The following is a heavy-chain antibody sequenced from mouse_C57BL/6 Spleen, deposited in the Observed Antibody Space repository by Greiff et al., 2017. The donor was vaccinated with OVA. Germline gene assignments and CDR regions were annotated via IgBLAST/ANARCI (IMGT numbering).Heavy chain of an antibody. V-gene: IGHV5-17*01. Sequence: EVMLVESGGGLVKPGGSLKLSCAASGFTFSDYGMHWVRQAPEKGLEWVAYISSGSSTIYYADTVKGRFTISRDNAKNTLFLQMTSLRSEDTAMYYSARRGSNYGSWFAYWGQGTLVTVSA. CDR2: ISSGSSTI. CDR3: ARRGSNYGSWFAY. CDR1: GFTFSDYG. J-gene: IGHJ3*01. D-gene: IGHD2-5*01.